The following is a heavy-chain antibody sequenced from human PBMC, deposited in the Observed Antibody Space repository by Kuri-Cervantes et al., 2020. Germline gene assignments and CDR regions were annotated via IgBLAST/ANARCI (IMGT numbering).Heavy chain of an antibody. D-gene: IGHD6-13*01. J-gene: IGHJ5*02. Sequence: GGPLRLSCAASGFTFSDYYMSWIRQAPGKGLEWVSYISSSGSTIYYADSVKGRFTISRDNAKNSLYLQMNSLRAEDTAVYYCARYTRYSSSWSRFNWFDPWGQGTLVTVSS. CDR2: ISSSGSTI. CDR3: ARYTRYSSSWSRFNWFDP. CDR1: GFTFSDYY. V-gene: IGHV3-11*01.